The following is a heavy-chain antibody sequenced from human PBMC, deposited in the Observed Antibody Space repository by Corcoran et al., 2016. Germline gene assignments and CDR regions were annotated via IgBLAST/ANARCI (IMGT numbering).Heavy chain of an antibody. D-gene: IGHD2-15*01. Sequence: QVQLQQWGAGLLKPSETLSLTCAVYGGSFSGYYWSWIRQPPGKGLEWIGEINHSGSTNYNPSLKSRVTISVDTSKNQFSLKLSSVTAADTAVYYCARKRNSGDIVVVVAATRGYYFDYWGQGTLVTVSS. V-gene: IGHV4-34*01. CDR3: ARKRNSGDIVVVVAATRGYYFDY. J-gene: IGHJ4*02. CDR2: INHSGST. CDR1: GGSFSGYY.